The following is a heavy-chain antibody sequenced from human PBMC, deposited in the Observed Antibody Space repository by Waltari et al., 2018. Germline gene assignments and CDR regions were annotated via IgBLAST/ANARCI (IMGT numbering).Heavy chain of an antibody. CDR3: VKDAWGGNYYFFYLDA. J-gene: IGHJ6*03. CDR2: SSWNKVNI. CDR1: GFAFDDYA. V-gene: IGHV3-9*01. D-gene: IGHD3-16*01. Sequence: EVQLVESGGGLVQPGRSLRLSCAGSGFAFDDYAMHWVRQAPGKGLEGVSGSSWNKVNIDYADSVRGRVTISRDNAKNSLYLEMTGLRPEDTALYYCVKDAWGGNYYFFYLDAWGKGTTVTVSS.